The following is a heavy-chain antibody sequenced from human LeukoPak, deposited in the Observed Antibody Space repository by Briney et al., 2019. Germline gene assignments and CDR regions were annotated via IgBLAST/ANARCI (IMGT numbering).Heavy chain of an antibody. CDR3: AKDFSVYYYDSRVLDY. V-gene: IGHV3-48*03. J-gene: IGHJ4*02. CDR2: ISSSGSTI. Sequence: GSLRLSCGASGFTFSSYEMNWVRQAPGKGLEWVSYISSSGSTIYYADSVKGRFTISRDNAKNSLYLQMNSLRAEDTAVYYCAKDFSVYYYDSRVLDYWGQGTLVTVSS. CDR1: GFTFSSYE. D-gene: IGHD3-22*01.